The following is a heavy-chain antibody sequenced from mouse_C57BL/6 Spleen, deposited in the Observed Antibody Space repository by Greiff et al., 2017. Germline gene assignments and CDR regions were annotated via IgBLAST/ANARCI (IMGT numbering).Heavy chain of an antibody. Sequence: QVQLQQSGAELVRPGASVTLSCKASGYTFTDYEMHWVKQTPVHGLEWIGAIDPETGGTAYNQKFKGKAILTADKSSSTAYMELRSLTSEASAVYYCTRHYSNYEGYYYAMDYWGQGTSVTVSS. J-gene: IGHJ4*01. V-gene: IGHV1-15*01. CDR1: GYTFTDYE. CDR2: IDPETGGT. CDR3: TRHYSNYEGYYYAMDY. D-gene: IGHD2-5*01.